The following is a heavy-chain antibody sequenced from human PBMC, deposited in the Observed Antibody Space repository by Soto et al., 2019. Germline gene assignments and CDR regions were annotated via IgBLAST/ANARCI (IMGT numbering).Heavy chain of an antibody. V-gene: IGHV1-18*01. J-gene: IGHJ6*02. D-gene: IGHD2-2*01. CDR2: ISAYNGNT. CDR3: ERDLIFDIVVVPAAINYYYGMDV. CDR1: GYTFTSYG. Sequence: QVQLVQSGAEVKKPGASVKVSCKASGYTFTSYGISWVRQAPGQGLEWMGWISAYNGNTNYAQKLQGSVTMTTDTSTSTAYMELRSLRSDDTAVYYCERDLIFDIVVVPAAINYYYGMDVWGQGTTVTVSS.